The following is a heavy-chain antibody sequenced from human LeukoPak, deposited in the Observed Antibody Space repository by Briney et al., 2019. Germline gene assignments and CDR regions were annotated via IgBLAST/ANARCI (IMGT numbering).Heavy chain of an antibody. V-gene: IGHV3-21*01. CDR3: ARGQDLGGWGYYFDY. CDR1: GFTFSSYS. D-gene: IGHD3-16*01. J-gene: IGHJ4*02. Sequence: GGSLRLSCAASGFTFSSYSMNWVRQAPGKGLEWVSSISSSSSYIYYADSVKGRFTISRDDAKNSLYLQMNSLRAEDTAVYYCARGQDLGGWGYYFDYWGQGTLVTVSS. CDR2: ISSSSSYI.